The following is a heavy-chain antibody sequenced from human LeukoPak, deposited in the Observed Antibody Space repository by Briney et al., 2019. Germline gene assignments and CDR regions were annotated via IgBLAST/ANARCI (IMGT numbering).Heavy chain of an antibody. CDR3: ARARIAAAGSFDY. CDR2: INAGNGNT. J-gene: IGHJ4*02. Sequence: AXVKVSCKASGYTFTSYAMHWVRQAPGQRLEWMGWINAGNGNTKYSQKFQGRVTITRDTSASTAYMELSSLRSEDTAVYYCARARIAAAGSFDYWGQGTLVTVSS. V-gene: IGHV1-3*01. D-gene: IGHD6-13*01. CDR1: GYTFTSYA.